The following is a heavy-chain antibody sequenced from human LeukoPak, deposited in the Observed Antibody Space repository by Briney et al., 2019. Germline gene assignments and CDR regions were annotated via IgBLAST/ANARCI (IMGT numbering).Heavy chain of an antibody. CDR1: GGSISSGGYS. J-gene: IGHJ4*02. Sequence: PSETLSLTCAVSGGSISSGGYSWSWIRQPPGKGLEWIGYIYNSGSTYYNPSLKSRVTILVDTSKNQFSLKLSSVTAADTAVYYCARRVTRMIVVVFDYWGQGTLVTVSS. V-gene: IGHV4-30-4*07. CDR3: ARRVTRMIVVVFDY. CDR2: IYNSGST. D-gene: IGHD3-22*01.